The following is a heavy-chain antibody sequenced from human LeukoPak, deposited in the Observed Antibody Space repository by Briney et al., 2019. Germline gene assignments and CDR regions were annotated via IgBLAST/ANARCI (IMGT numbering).Heavy chain of an antibody. CDR1: GYTFTSYG. J-gene: IGHJ5*01. CDR3: AKDSSYDLSWFDS. V-gene: IGHV1-2*02. CDR2: INPNSGGT. D-gene: IGHD5-12*01. Sequence: ASVKVSCKASGYTFTSYGISWVRQAPGQGLEWMGWINPNSGGTNYAQKFQGRVTMTRDTSISTAYMELSRLRSDDTALYYCAKDSSYDLSWFDSWGQGSLVTVSS.